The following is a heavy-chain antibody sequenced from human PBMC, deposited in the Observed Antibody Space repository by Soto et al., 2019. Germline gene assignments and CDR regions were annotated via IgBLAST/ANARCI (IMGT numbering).Heavy chain of an antibody. Sequence: QLQLRESGPGLVKPSETLSLTCAVSGGSISTRDFYWAWIRQPPGKGLEWSGSIYFTGSTYYNPSLKSRGTISIDTSINPFSLQLNPVTAADTAVYYFARLQTEVVAGTHYWSFDLWGRGTLVTVSS. D-gene: IGHD6-19*01. J-gene: IGHJ2*01. CDR3: ARLQTEVVAGTHYWSFDL. V-gene: IGHV4-39*01. CDR1: GGSISTRDFY. CDR2: IYFTGST.